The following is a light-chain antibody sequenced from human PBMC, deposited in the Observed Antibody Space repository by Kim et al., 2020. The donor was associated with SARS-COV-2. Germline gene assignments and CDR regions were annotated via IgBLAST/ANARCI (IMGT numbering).Light chain of an antibody. CDR2: GAS. J-gene: IGKJ1*01. CDR1: QSVSSN. Sequence: CPGERATLSCRASQSVSSNLAWYQQKPGQAPRLLIYGASTRATGIPARFSGSGSGTEFTLTISSLQSEDFAVYYCQQYNNWPLWTFGQGTKVDIK. CDR3: QQYNNWPLWT. V-gene: IGKV3-15*01.